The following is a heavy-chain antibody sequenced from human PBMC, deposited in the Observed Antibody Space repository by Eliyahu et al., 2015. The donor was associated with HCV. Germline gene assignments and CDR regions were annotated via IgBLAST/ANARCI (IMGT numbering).Heavy chain of an antibody. D-gene: IGHD6-13*01. J-gene: IGHJ5*02. V-gene: IGHV3-23*01. CDR2: ISGSGGTT. CDR3: AKGRSLFWAAAGKHNWFDP. Sequence: EVQLLESGXGLVQPGGSLRLSCXASGXXFNNXXMXWVRQAPGKGLGWVSGISGSGGTTYYADSVKGRFTISRDNSKNTLYLQMNNLRAEDTAVYYCAKGRSLFWAAAGKHNWFDPWGQGTLVTVSS. CDR1: GXXFNNXX.